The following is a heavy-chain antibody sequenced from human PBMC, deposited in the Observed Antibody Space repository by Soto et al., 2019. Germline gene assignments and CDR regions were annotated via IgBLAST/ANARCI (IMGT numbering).Heavy chain of an antibody. CDR2: IYYSGST. Sequence: SETLSLTCTVSGGSISSGGYYWSWIRQHPGKGLEWIGYIYYSGSTYYNPSLKSRVTISVDTSKNQFSLKLSSVTAADTAVYYCARDEQQWRGFDSWGQGTLVTVSS. CDR3: ARDEQQWRGFDS. D-gene: IGHD6-19*01. V-gene: IGHV4-31*03. CDR1: GGSISSGGYY. J-gene: IGHJ4*02.